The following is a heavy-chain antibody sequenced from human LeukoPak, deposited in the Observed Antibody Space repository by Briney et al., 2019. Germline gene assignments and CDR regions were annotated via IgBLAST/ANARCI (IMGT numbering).Heavy chain of an antibody. D-gene: IGHD3-10*02. Sequence: GGTLRLSCTASGFAFSNYGINWVRRAPSKGLEWVSGITGSGTTIYYADSVKGRFTISRDNAKNSLYLQMNSLRAEDTAVYYCAELGITMIGGVWGKGTTVTISS. J-gene: IGHJ6*04. CDR3: AELGITMIGGV. CDR1: GFAFSNYG. V-gene: IGHV3-48*04. CDR2: ITGSGTTI.